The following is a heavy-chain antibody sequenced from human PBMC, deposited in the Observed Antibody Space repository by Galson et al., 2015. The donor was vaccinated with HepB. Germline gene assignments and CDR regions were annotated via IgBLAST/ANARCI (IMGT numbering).Heavy chain of an antibody. CDR2: IIPIFGTA. CDR3: ARDGVRERSSTSCYYCSFDP. J-gene: IGHJ5*02. V-gene: IGHV1-69*13. CDR1: GGTFSSYA. D-gene: IGHD2-2*01. Sequence: SVKVSCKASGGTFSSYAISWVRQAPGQGLEWMGGIIPIFGTANYAQKFQGRVTINADESTSTAYMELSSLRSEDTAVYYCARDGVRERSSTSCYYCSFDPWGQGTLVTVSS.